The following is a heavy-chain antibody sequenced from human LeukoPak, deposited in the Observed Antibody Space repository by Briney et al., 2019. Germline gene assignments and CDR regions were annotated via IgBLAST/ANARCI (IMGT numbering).Heavy chain of an antibody. CDR2: IKPSDGST. J-gene: IGHJ5*02. CDR1: GYTLTNYY. CDR3: AREWAGIFGSS. D-gene: IGHD2/OR15-2a*01. Sequence: ASVKVSCTASGYTLTNYYLHWVRQAPGEGLEWMGIIKPSDGSTSFAQKFQGRVTMTRDTSTSTVYMKLSSLRSEDTAMYYCAREWAGIFGSSWGQGTLVTVSS. V-gene: IGHV1-46*01.